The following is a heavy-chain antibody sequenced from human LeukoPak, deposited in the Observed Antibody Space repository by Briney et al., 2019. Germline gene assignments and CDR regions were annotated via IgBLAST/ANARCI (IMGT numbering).Heavy chain of an antibody. CDR3: AKSDSLGELSWDY. CDR2: ISYDGSNK. J-gene: IGHJ4*02. Sequence: GGSLRLSCAASGFTFSSYAMHWVRQAPGKGLEWVAVISYDGSNKYYADSVKGRFTISRDNSKNTLYLQMNSLRAEDTAVYYCAKSDSLGELSWDYWGQGTLVTVSS. V-gene: IGHV3-30*04. CDR1: GFTFSSYA. D-gene: IGHD3-16*02.